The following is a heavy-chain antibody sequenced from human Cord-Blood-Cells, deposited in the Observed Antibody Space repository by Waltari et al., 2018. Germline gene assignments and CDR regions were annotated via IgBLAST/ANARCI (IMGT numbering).Heavy chain of an antibody. V-gene: IGHV3-53*01. Sequence: EVQLVESGGGLIQPGGSLRLSCAASGVTVSSNYMSWVRQAPGKGLEWVSVIYSGGSTYYADSVKGRFTISRDNSKTTRYLQMNSLRAEDTAVYYCARDRYNWGAFDIWGQGTMVTVSS. CDR3: ARDRYNWGAFDI. CDR2: IYSGGST. J-gene: IGHJ3*02. D-gene: IGHD1-20*01. CDR1: GVTVSSNY.